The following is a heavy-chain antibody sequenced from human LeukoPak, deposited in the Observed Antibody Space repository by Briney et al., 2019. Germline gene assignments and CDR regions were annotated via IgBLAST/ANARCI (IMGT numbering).Heavy chain of an antibody. J-gene: IGHJ5*02. CDR3: AKDYNGRTTTNWFEP. V-gene: IGHV3-23*01. CDR2: ISGSGGST. Sequence: GGSLRLSCAASGFTFSSYAMSWVRQAPGKGLEWVSAISGSGGSTYYADSVKGRFTISRENSKNTLYLQMNSLRAEATAVYYCAKDYNGRTTTNWFEPWGQGTLVTVSS. D-gene: IGHD1-14*01. CDR1: GFTFSSYA.